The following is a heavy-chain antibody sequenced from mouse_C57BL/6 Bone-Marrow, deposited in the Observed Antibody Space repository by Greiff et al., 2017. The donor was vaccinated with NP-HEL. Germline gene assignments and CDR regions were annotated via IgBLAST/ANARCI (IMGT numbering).Heavy chain of an antibody. D-gene: IGHD1-3*01. CDR1: GYTFTDYE. Sequence: VQLQQSGAELVRPGASVTLSCKASGYTFTDYEMHWVKQTPVHGLEWIGAIDPETGGTAYNQKFKGKAILTADKSSSTAYMELRSLTSEDSAVYYCTRRVNLAYWGQGTLVTVSA. V-gene: IGHV1-15*01. CDR3: TRRVNLAY. J-gene: IGHJ3*01. CDR2: IDPETGGT.